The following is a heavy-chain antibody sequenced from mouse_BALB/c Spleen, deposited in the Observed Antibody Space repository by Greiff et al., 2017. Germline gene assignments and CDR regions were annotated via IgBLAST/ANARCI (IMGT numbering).Heavy chain of an antibody. CDR3: TKTARALAMDY. J-gene: IGHJ4*01. V-gene: IGHV1-69*02. CDR2: IYPSDSYT. D-gene: IGHD3-2*01. Sequence: VKLMESGAELVKPGASVKLSCKASGYTFTSYWINWVKQRPGQGLEWIGNIYPSDSYTNYNQKFKDKATLTVDKSSSTAYMQLSSPTSEDSAVYYCTKTARALAMDYWGQGTSVTVSS. CDR1: GYTFTSYW.